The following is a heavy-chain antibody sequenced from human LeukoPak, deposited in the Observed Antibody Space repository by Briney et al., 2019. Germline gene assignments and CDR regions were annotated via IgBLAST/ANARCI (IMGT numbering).Heavy chain of an antibody. J-gene: IGHJ4*02. CDR2: VYPGDSDI. D-gene: IGHD3-9*01. CDR3: ARQYDLLAGPYYFDY. V-gene: IGHV5-51*01. CDR1: GYSFNNYW. Sequence: GESLKISCKGSGYSFNNYWIAWARQTPGKGLEWLGLVYPGDSDIQYNPSFQGHVTISADKSVSTAYLQWSSLKASDTALYFCARQYDLLAGPYYFDYWGQGTLVTVSS.